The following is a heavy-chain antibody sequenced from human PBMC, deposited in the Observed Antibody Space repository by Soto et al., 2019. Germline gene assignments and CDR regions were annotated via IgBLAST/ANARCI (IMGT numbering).Heavy chain of an antibody. D-gene: IGHD2-21*01. CDR3: ARDRKFRHIFDY. V-gene: IGHV1-2*04. CDR2: INPNSGGT. CDR1: GYTFTSYG. J-gene: IGHJ4*02. Sequence: ASVKVSCKASGYTFTSYGISWVRQAPGQGLEWMGWINPNSGGTNYAQKFQGWVTMTRDTSISTAYMELSRLRSDDTAVYYCARDRKFRHIFDYWGQGTLVTVSS.